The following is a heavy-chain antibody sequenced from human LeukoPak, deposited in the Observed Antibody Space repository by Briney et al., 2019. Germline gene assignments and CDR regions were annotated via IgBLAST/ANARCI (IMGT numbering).Heavy chain of an antibody. Sequence: GGSLRLSCAASGFTFSSYWMSWVRQAPGKGLKWVANIKQDGSEKYYVDSVKGRFTISRDNAKNSLYLQMNSLRAEDTAVYYCARDPTIFGVVIVPDYWGQGTLVTVSS. V-gene: IGHV3-7*01. CDR2: IKQDGSEK. D-gene: IGHD3-3*01. J-gene: IGHJ4*02. CDR3: ARDPTIFGVVIVPDY. CDR1: GFTFSSYW.